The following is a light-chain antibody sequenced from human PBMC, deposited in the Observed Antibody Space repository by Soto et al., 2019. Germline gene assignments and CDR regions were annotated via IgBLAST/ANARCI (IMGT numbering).Light chain of an antibody. CDR2: EVN. Sequence: QSALTQPASVSGSPGQSITISCAGSGGDVGNYDLLSWYQQMPGKAPKLIIFEVNRRPSGVSDRFSASKAGASASLAISGLQSEDEGDYYCAAWDASLGGFYVFGSGTKLTVL. J-gene: IGLJ1*01. CDR1: GGDVGNYDL. V-gene: IGLV2-14*02. CDR3: AAWDASLGGFYV.